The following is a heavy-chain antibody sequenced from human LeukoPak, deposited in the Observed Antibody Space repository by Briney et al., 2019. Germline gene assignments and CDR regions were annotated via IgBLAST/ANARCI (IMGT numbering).Heavy chain of an antibody. CDR1: GFTFSNYA. D-gene: IGHD6-13*01. Sequence: PGGSLRLSCAASGFTFSNYAMTWARQAPGKGLEWVSSIIGSAGSTYYADSVKGRFTISRDNSKNMLFLQMNGLRAEDTAVYYCAKDLLGSSYDYWGQGTLVTVSS. V-gene: IGHV3-23*01. CDR2: IIGSAGST. CDR3: AKDLLGSSYDY. J-gene: IGHJ4*02.